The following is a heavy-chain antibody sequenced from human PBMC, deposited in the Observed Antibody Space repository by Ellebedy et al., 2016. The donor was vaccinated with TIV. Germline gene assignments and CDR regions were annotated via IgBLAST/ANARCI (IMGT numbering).Heavy chain of an antibody. CDR1: GFSFSNYW. J-gene: IGHJ3*01. CDR2: IRQDGSAK. Sequence: GESLKISXAASGFSFSNYWMSWVRQAPGKGLEWVANIRQDGSAKFYADSVKGRFTISRDDSKNTLYLQMNSLRVEDTAVYYCARGINAPPLDAFDLWGQGTMVTVSS. CDR3: ARGINAPPLDAFDL. V-gene: IGHV3-7*05. D-gene: IGHD3-16*01.